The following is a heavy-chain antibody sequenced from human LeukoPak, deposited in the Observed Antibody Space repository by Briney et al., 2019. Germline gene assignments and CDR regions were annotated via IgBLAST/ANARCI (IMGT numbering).Heavy chain of an antibody. V-gene: IGHV4-59*08. CDR2: IYYSGST. J-gene: IGHJ4*02. CDR1: GGSISSYY. D-gene: IGHD1-26*01. Sequence: PSETLSLTCTVSGGSISSYYWSWIRQPPGKGLEWIGYIYYSGSTNYNPSLKSRVTISVDTSKNQLSLKLSSVTAADTAVYYCARHESGSYYYFDYWGQGTLVTVSS. CDR3: ARHESGSYYYFDY.